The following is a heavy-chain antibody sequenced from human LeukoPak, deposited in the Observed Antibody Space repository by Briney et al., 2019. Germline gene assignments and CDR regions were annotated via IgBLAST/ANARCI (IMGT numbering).Heavy chain of an antibody. D-gene: IGHD5-12*01. Sequence: SVKVSCKASGGTFSSYAISWVRQAPGQGLEWMGGIIPIFGTANYAQKFQGRVTITTDESTSTAYMELSSLRAEDTAIYYCTKARDDYGMDTIDSWGQGTLVTVSS. CDR1: GGTFSSYA. V-gene: IGHV1-69*05. J-gene: IGHJ4*02. CDR3: TKARDDYGMDTIDS. CDR2: IIPIFGTA.